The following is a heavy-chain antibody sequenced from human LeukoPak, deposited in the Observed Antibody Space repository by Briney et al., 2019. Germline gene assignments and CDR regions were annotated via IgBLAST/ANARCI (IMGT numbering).Heavy chain of an antibody. CDR2: IVVGSGNT. D-gene: IGHD1-26*01. CDR3: AADLLGAVPFDY. V-gene: IGHV1-58*02. J-gene: IGHJ4*02. Sequence: SVKDSCKASGFTFTSSAMQWVRQARGKRLEWIGWIVVGSGNTNYAQKFQERVTITRDMSTSTAYMELRRLRSEDTAVYYCAADLLGAVPFDYWGQGTLVTVSS. CDR1: GFTFTSSA.